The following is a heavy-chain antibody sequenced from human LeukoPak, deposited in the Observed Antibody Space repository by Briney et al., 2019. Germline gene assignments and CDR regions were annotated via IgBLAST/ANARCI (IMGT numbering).Heavy chain of an antibody. Sequence: GGSLRLSCAASGFTFNSYSMKWVRQAPGKGLEWISYLSRSVSTIYYARSVKGRYTISKDNSKHTMYLQMNSLRAEDTAVYYCAKFNYDSSGYYYDYFDYWGQGTLVTVSS. D-gene: IGHD3-22*01. CDR2: LSRSVSTI. CDR3: AKFNYDSSGYYYDYFDY. CDR1: GFTFNSYS. J-gene: IGHJ4*02. V-gene: IGHV3-48*01.